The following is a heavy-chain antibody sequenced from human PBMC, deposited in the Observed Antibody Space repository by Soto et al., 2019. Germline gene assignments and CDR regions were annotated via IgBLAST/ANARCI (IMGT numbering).Heavy chain of an antibody. V-gene: IGHV3-23*01. D-gene: IGHD3-22*01. J-gene: IGHJ3*02. CDR2: ISGSGGST. CDR3: AKDIGLFFSDSSFTDI. Sequence: AKEKGLEWVSAISGSGGSTYYADSVKGQFTIPRDNSKNTLYLQMNRRRAEDTAVYYCAKDIGLFFSDSSFTDI.